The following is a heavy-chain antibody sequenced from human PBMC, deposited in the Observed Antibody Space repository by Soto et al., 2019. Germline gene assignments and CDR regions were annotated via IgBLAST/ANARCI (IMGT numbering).Heavy chain of an antibody. V-gene: IGHV3-30-3*01. CDR1: GFQFSRFA. D-gene: IGHD5-18*01. CDR3: AIGGETVMVLGYYYGMDV. Sequence: QAQLVESGGGVVQPGRSLRLSCAASGFQFSRFAMHWVRQAPGKGLEWVAVISYDGNNKYYAVSVKGRFTISRDNSKNTLYLQMSSLRDDDTAVYYCAIGGETVMVLGYYYGMDVWGQGTTVTVSS. CDR2: ISYDGNNK. J-gene: IGHJ6*02.